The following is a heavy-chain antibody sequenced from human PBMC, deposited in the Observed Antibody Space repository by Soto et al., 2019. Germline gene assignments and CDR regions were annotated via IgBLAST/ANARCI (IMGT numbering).Heavy chain of an antibody. Sequence: GGSLRLSCAASGFISSSYGMYWVRQAPGKGLEWVAVISYDGSKKYYGDSVKGRFTISRDNSKNTLYLQMNSLRAEDTAVYYCAKELTLGYYNYYYGMDVWGQGTTVTVSS. V-gene: IGHV3-30*18. CDR1: GFISSSYG. D-gene: IGHD3-16*01. CDR2: ISYDGSKK. J-gene: IGHJ6*02. CDR3: AKELTLGYYNYYYGMDV.